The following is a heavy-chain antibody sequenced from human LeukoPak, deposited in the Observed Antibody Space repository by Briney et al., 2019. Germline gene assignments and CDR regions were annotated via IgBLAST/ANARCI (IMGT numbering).Heavy chain of an antibody. CDR3: AKDRGWNTFDF. V-gene: IGHV3-7*01. D-gene: IGHD1-1*01. CDR1: GFTFSIYW. Sequence: GGSLRLSCAASGFTFSIYWMEWVRQAPGNGLEWVANIKQDGSATHYLDSVRGRFPISRDNAKNSLYLQMNSLRADDAAVYYCAKDRGWNTFDFWGQGTLVTVSS. CDR2: IKQDGSAT. J-gene: IGHJ4*02.